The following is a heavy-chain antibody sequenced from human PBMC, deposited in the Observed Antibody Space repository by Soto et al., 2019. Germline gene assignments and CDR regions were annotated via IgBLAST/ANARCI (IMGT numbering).Heavy chain of an antibody. Sequence: QVQLVESGGGVVQPGRSLRLSCAASGFTFSSYGMHWVRQAPGKGLEWVAVISYDGSNKYYAESVKGRLTISRDNSKNTLYLQMNSLRAEDTAVYYCAQAEVTVVTPYYFDYWGQGNMVTVSS. CDR2: ISYDGSNK. D-gene: IGHD2-15*01. V-gene: IGHV3-30*18. CDR3: AQAEVTVVTPYYFDY. J-gene: IGHJ4*02. CDR1: GFTFSSYG.